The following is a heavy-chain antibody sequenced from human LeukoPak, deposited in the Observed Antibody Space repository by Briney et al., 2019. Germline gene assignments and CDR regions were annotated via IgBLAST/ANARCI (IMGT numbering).Heavy chain of an antibody. CDR1: GGSFSGYY. Sequence: SETPSLTCAVYGGSFSGYYWSWIRQPPGKGLEWIGEINHSGSTNYNASLKSRVTISLDTSKNQFSLKLSSVTAADTAIYYCARAVSGRFDYWGQGTLVTVSS. D-gene: IGHD6-19*01. J-gene: IGHJ4*02. V-gene: IGHV4-34*01. CDR3: ARAVSGRFDY. CDR2: INHSGST.